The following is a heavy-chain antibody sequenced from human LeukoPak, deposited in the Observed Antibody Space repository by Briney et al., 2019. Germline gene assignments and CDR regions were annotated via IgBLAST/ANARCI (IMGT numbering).Heavy chain of an antibody. J-gene: IGHJ3*02. CDR2: IIPIFGTA. D-gene: IGHD3-3*01. CDR3: ARGPGGVLEWLFYAFDI. Sequence: ASVKVSCKASGGTFSSYAISWVRQAPGQGLEWMGGIIPIFGTANYAQKFQGRVTLTADESTSTAYMELSSLRSEDTAVYYCARGPGGVLEWLFYAFDIWGQGTMVTVSS. CDR1: GGTFSSYA. V-gene: IGHV1-69*13.